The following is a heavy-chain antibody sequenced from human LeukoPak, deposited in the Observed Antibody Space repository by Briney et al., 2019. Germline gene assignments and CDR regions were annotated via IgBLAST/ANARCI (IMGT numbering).Heavy chain of an antibody. CDR2: INPSGGST. J-gene: IGHJ4*02. D-gene: IGHD4-23*01. V-gene: IGHV1-46*01. CDR3: VGNDYGGNSGRWGN. CDR1: GYTFTSYY. Sequence: ASVKVSCKPSGYTFTSYYMHWVRQAPGQGLEWMGIINPSGGSTSYAQKFQGRVTMTRNTSISTAYMELSSLRSEDTAVYYCVGNDYGGNSGRWGNWGQGTLVTVSP.